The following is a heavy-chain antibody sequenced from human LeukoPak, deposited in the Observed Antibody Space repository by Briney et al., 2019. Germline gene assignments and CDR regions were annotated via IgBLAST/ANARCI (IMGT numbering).Heavy chain of an antibody. CDR3: ARDIIVVTALQAPPHAFDI. J-gene: IGHJ3*02. CDR1: GYTFTSYY. D-gene: IGHD2-21*02. V-gene: IGHV1-46*01. Sequence: ASVKVSCKASGYTFTSYYMHWVRQAPGQRLEWMGIINPSGGSTSYAQKFQGRVTMTRDTSMSTVYMELSSLRSEDTDVYYCARDIIVVTALQAPPHAFDIWGQGTMVTVSS. CDR2: INPSGGST.